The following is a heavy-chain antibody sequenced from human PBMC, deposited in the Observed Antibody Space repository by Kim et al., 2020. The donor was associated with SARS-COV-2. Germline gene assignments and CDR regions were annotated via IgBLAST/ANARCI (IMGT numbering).Heavy chain of an antibody. Sequence: SETLSLTCTVSGGSVSSGSYYWGWIRQPPGKGLEWIGSTYFSGSTYYNPSLKSRVTLSMDTSNNQFSLNLTYVTAADTAVYYCARRSTSSSGRWFDPWGQGTLVTVSS. CDR1: GGSVSSGSYY. CDR3: ARRSTSSSGRWFDP. J-gene: IGHJ5*02. D-gene: IGHD6-6*01. CDR2: TYFSGST. V-gene: IGHV4-39*01.